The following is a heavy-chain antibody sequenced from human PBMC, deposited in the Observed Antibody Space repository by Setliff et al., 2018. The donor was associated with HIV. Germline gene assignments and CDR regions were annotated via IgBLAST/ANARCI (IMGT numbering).Heavy chain of an antibody. CDR1: GGSISSGSYY. Sequence: PSETLSLTCTVSGGSISSGSYYWNWIRQPAGKGLEWIGRIYTSGSTNYNPSLKSRVTISVDTSKNQFSLKLSSVTAADTAVYYCVREDYYYYGTDVWGQGTTVTVSS. CDR2: IYTSGST. CDR3: VREDYYYYGTDV. V-gene: IGHV4-61*02. J-gene: IGHJ6*02.